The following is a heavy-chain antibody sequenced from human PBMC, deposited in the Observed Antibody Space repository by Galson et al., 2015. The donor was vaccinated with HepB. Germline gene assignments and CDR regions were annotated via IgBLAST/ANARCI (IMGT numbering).Heavy chain of an antibody. V-gene: IGHV3-23*01. CDR1: GITFISYA. Sequence: SLRLSCAASGITFISYAMSWVRQAPGKGLEWVSSISGSGGNTYYADSVKGRFTISRDNSKNTLYLQMNSLRAEDTAIYYCAKDHGYFDSWGHGTLVTVSS. CDR2: ISGSGGNT. CDR3: AKDHGYFDS. J-gene: IGHJ4*01.